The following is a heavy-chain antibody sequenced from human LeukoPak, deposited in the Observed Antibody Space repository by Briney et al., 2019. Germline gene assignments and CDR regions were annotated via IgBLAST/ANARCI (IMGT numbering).Heavy chain of an antibody. V-gene: IGHV4-61*02. CDR1: GGSISSGSYY. D-gene: IGHD3-10*01. Sequence: SETLSLTCTVSGGSISSGSYYWSWIRQPAGKGLEWIGRIYTSGSTNYNPSLKSRVTISVDTSKNQFSLKLSSVTAADTAVYYCARAELLWFGEIVFDYWGQGTLVTVSS. CDR3: ARAELLWFGEIVFDY. J-gene: IGHJ4*02. CDR2: IYTSGST.